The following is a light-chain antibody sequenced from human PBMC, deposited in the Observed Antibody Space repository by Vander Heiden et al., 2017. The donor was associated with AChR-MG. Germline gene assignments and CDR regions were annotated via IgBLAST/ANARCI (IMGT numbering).Light chain of an antibody. Sequence: DIVMTQSPDSLAVPLGERATINCKSSQSVLYSSNNKNYLAWYQQKPGQPPKLLIYWASTRESGVPDRFSGSGSGTDFTLTISSLQAEDVAVYYCQQDDSTPRTFGQGTKVEIK. J-gene: IGKJ1*01. CDR3: QQDDSTPRT. CDR1: QSVLYSSNNKNY. CDR2: WAS. V-gene: IGKV4-1*01.